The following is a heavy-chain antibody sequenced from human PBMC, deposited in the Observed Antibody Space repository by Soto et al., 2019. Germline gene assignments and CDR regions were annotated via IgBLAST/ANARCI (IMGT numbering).Heavy chain of an antibody. CDR1: GGSISSNY. CDR3: AIYQPYCSGGSCQTRGFRFDP. V-gene: IGHV4-59*12. Sequence: PSETLSLTCTVPGGSISSNYWSWIRQPPGKGLEWIGYIYYNGSTNYNPSLKSRVTISVDTSKNQFSLQWSSLKASDTAMYYCAIYQPYCSGGSCQTRGFRFDPWGQGTLVTVSS. J-gene: IGHJ5*02. D-gene: IGHD2-15*01. CDR2: IYYNGST.